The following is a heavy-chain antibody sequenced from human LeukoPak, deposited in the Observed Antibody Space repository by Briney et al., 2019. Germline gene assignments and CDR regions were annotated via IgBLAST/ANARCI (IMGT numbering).Heavy chain of an antibody. J-gene: IGHJ1*01. Sequence: GGSLRLSCAASGFTFSSYGMHWVRQAPGKGLEWVAVISYDGSNKYYADSVKGRFTISRDNSKNTLYPQMNSLRAEDTAVYYCAKSATVTTPRGYFQHWGQGTLVTVSS. CDR1: GFTFSSYG. CDR2: ISYDGSNK. CDR3: AKSATVTTPRGYFQH. V-gene: IGHV3-30*18. D-gene: IGHD4-17*01.